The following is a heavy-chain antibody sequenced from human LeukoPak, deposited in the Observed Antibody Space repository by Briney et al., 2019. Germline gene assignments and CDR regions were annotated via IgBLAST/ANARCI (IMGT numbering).Heavy chain of an antibody. Sequence: SETLSLTCIVSGDSISNYYWSWIRQPAGKGLKWIGRIYTSGSTNYNPSLKSRVTMSVDTPKNQFSLKLSSVTAADTAVYYCAREAAAGTFYFDYWGQGTLVTVSS. CDR1: GDSISNYY. V-gene: IGHV4-4*07. CDR2: IYTSGST. J-gene: IGHJ4*02. CDR3: AREAAAGTFYFDY. D-gene: IGHD6-13*01.